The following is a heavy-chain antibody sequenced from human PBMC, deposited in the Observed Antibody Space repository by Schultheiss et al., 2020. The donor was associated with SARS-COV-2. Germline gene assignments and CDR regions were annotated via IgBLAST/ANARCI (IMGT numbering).Heavy chain of an antibody. CDR1: GGSFSGYY. V-gene: IGHV4-34*01. J-gene: IGHJ4*02. CDR2: INHSGST. D-gene: IGHD3-16*01. CDR3: ARRLAGY. Sequence: SETLSLTCAVYGGSFSGYYWIWIRQPPGKGLEWIGEINHSGSTNYNPSLKSRVTISVDTSKNQFSLKLSSVTAADTAVYYCARRLAGYWGQGTLVTVSS.